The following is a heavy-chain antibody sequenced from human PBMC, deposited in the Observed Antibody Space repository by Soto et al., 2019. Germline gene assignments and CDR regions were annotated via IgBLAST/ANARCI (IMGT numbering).Heavy chain of an antibody. V-gene: IGHV3-23*01. CDR1: GFTFSSYA. D-gene: IGHD6-19*01. J-gene: IGHJ4*02. CDR3: AKVVAGTLAFDY. Sequence: PGVSLRLSCAASGFTFSSYAMSWVRQAPGKGLGWVSAISGSGGSTYYADSVKGRFTISRDNSKNTLYLQMNSLRAEDTAVYYCAKVVAGTLAFDYWGQRTLVTVSS. CDR2: ISGSGGST.